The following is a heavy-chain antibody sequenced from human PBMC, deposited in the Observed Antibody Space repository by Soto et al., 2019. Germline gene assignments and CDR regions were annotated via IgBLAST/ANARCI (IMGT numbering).Heavy chain of an antibody. V-gene: IGHV3-33*01. CDR2: IWYDGSNK. D-gene: IGHD6-19*01. J-gene: IGHJ6*03. Sequence: GGSLRLSCAASGFTFSSYGMHWIRQAPGKGLEWVAVIWYDGSNKYYADSVKGRFTISRDNSKNTLYLQMNSLRAEDTAVYYCARDPVAGGYYYSYMDVWGKGTTVTVSS. CDR1: GFTFSSYG. CDR3: ARDPVAGGYYYSYMDV.